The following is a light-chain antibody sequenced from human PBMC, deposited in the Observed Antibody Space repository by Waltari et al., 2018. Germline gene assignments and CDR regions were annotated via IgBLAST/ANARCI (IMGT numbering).Light chain of an antibody. CDR2: GAS. Sequence: IVITHAPATLSVSPGERATLSCSANQSVSNNLAWYQQKPGQAPRRFIYGASTRGTGIPARFSGSGSGTEFTLTISSMQSEDFAVDYCQQYNNWPMYTFGQGTKLEIK. CDR3: QQYNNWPMYT. V-gene: IGKV3-15*01. CDR1: QSVSNN. J-gene: IGKJ2*01.